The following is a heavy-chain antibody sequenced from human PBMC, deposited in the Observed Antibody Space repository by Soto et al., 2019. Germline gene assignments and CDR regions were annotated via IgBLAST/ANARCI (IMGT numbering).Heavy chain of an antibody. V-gene: IGHV3-23*01. CDR2: ISGSGGST. D-gene: IGHD2-15*01. CDR1: GFTFSSYA. Sequence: EVQLLESGGGLVQPGGSLRLSCAASGFTFSSYAMSWVRQAPGKGLGWVSAISGSGGSTYYADSVKGRFTISRDNSKNTLYLQMNSLRAEDTAVYYCAKDEGYCSGGSCFYYHYYGMDVWGQGTTVTVSS. J-gene: IGHJ6*02. CDR3: AKDEGYCSGGSCFYYHYYGMDV.